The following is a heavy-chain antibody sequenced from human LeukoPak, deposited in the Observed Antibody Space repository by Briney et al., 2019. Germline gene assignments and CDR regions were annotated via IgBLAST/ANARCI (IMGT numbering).Heavy chain of an antibody. Sequence: SETLSLTCAVSGGSNSGNYWSWIRQPPGKGLEWLGYIYYSGSTYYNPSLKSRVTISVDTTKNQFSLKLSSVTAADTAVYYCARDLLNEGNHLDYWGQGTLVTVSS. CDR3: ARDLLNEGNHLDY. CDR1: GGSNSGNY. V-gene: IGHV4-30-4*08. CDR2: IYYSGST. D-gene: IGHD4-23*01. J-gene: IGHJ4*02.